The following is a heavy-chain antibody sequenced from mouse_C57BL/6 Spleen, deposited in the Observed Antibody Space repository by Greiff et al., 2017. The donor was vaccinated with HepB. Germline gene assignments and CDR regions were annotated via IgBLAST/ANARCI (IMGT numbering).Heavy chain of an antibody. Sequence: EVQLKESGAELARPGASVKIPCKASGYTFTDYNMDWVKQRPGKSLEWIGDINPNNGGTIYNQKFKGKATLTVDKSSSTAYMELRSLTSEDTAVYYCARGGLRWYFDVWGTGTTVTVSS. V-gene: IGHV1-18*01. D-gene: IGHD2-4*01. CDR1: GYTFTDYN. CDR2: INPNNGGT. J-gene: IGHJ1*03. CDR3: ARGGLRWYFDV.